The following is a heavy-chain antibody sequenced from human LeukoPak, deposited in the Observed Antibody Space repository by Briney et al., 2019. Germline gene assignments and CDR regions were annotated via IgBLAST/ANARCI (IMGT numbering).Heavy chain of an antibody. CDR1: GFTVSSNY. V-gene: IGHV3-53*01. D-gene: IGHD6-13*01. Sequence: GGSLRLSCAASGFTVSSNYMSWVRQAPGKGLEWVSVIYSGGSTYYADSVKGRLTISRDNSKNTLYLQMNSLRAEDTAVYYCASFGIAAAGTFDYWGQGTLVTVSS. CDR2: IYSGGST. CDR3: ASFGIAAAGTFDY. J-gene: IGHJ4*02.